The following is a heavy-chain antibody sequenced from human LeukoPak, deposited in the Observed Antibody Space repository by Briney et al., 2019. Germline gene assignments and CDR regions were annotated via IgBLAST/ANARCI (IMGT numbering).Heavy chain of an antibody. CDR1: GYSFTTYW. Sequence: GESLKISCKGSGYSFTTYWIGWLRQMSGKGLEWMGIIYPADSDIRYSPSFQGQVIISADKSINTAYLQWSSLRASDTAMFFCARGYCNNGSCFFDYWGQGTLVTVSS. J-gene: IGHJ4*02. CDR2: IYPADSDI. CDR3: ARGYCNNGSCFFDY. D-gene: IGHD2-8*01. V-gene: IGHV5-51*01.